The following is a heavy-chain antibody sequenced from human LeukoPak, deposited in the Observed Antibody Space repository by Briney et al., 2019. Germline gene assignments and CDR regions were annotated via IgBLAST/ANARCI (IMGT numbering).Heavy chain of an antibody. Sequence: ASVKVSCKVSGYTLTELSMHWVRQAPGKGLEWMGGFDPEDGETIYAQKFQGRVTMTEDTSTDTAYMELSSLRSEDTAVYYCARDDYRGPGFDYWGQGTLVTVSS. D-gene: IGHD3-16*02. V-gene: IGHV1-24*01. J-gene: IGHJ4*02. CDR2: FDPEDGET. CDR3: ARDDYRGPGFDY. CDR1: GYTLTELS.